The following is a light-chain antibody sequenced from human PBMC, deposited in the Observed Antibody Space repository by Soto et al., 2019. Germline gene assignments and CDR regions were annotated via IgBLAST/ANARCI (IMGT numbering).Light chain of an antibody. J-gene: IGLJ2*01. CDR3: QAWDGSTAV. V-gene: IGLV3-1*01. CDR1: KLGDKY. CDR2: QDN. Sequence: SYELTQPPSMSVSPGQTASITCSGDKLGDKYACWYQQKPGQSPVLVIYQDNKRPSGIPERISGSNSGNTATLTISGTQAMDEADYYCQAWDGSTAVFGGGTKLTVL.